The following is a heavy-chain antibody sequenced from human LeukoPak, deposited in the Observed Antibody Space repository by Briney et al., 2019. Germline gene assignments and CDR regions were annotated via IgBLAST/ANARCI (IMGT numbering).Heavy chain of an antibody. D-gene: IGHD3-9*01. CDR2: INHGGST. J-gene: IGHJ4*02. CDR1: GGSFSGYY. V-gene: IGHV4-34*01. CDR3: ARDGLRYFDWLLSSYLDY. Sequence: PSETLSLTCAVYGGSFSGYYWSWIRQPPGKGLEWIGEINHGGSTNYNPSLKSRVTISVDTSKNQFSLKLSSVTAADTAVYYCARDGLRYFDWLLSSYLDYWGQGTLVTVSS.